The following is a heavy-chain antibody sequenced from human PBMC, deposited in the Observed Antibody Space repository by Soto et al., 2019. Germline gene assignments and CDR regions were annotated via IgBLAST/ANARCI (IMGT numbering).Heavy chain of an antibody. CDR3: AKDKEDFYQFWSGYSALDY. CDR2: LSGSAVST. Sequence: EVQLLESGGGLVQPGGSLRLSCVASGFTFTNYAMTWVRQAPGKGLEWVSTLSGSAVSTYYADSVKGRFTISRDNFKNTLYLQMNSLRAEDTAKYYCAKDKEDFYQFWSGYSALDYCGQGTLVTVSS. J-gene: IGHJ4*02. V-gene: IGHV3-23*01. CDR1: GFTFTNYA. D-gene: IGHD3-3*02.